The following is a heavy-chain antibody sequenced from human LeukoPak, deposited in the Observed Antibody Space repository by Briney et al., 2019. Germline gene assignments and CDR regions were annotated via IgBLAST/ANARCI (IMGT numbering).Heavy chain of an antibody. CDR3: ARAGRDITMVRGVIPNWFDP. V-gene: IGHV1-3*01. CDR1: GYTFTSYA. CDR2: INAANGNT. J-gene: IGHJ5*02. D-gene: IGHD3-10*01. Sequence: GASVKFSCKASGYTFTSYAMHWVRQAPGQRLEWMGWINAANGNTKYSQKFQGRVTITRDTSASTAYMELSSLRSEDTAVYYCARAGRDITMVRGVIPNWFDPWGQGTLVTVSS.